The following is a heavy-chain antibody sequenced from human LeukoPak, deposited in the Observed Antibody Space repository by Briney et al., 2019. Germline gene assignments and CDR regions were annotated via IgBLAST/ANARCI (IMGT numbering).Heavy chain of an antibody. D-gene: IGHD5-18*01. V-gene: IGHV1-69*05. CDR3: AREGGYSYGYVFFDY. CDR2: IIPIFGTA. J-gene: IGHJ4*02. Sequence: SVKVSCKASGGTFSSYAISWVRQAPGQGLEWMGRIIPIFGTANYAQKFQGRVTITTDESTSTAYMELSSLRSEDTAVYYCAREGGYSYGYVFFDYWGQGTLVTVSS. CDR1: GGTFSSYA.